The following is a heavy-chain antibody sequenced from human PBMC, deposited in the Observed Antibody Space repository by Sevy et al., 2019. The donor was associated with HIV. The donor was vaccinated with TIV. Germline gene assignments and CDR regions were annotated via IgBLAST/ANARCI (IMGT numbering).Heavy chain of an antibody. J-gene: IGHJ6*02. Sequence: SLRLSCAAAGFTFSRYGMHWARQAPGKGLEWVAVISNDGSDKEYAESVKGRFTVSRDNSKDTVYLQMNSLRPDDTAVYYCANSRGRYEGSSWLYYYYIMDVWGQGTTVTVSS. CDR3: ANSRGRYEGSSWLYYYYIMDV. CDR2: ISNDGSDK. V-gene: IGHV3-30*18. CDR1: GFTFSRYG. D-gene: IGHD6-13*01.